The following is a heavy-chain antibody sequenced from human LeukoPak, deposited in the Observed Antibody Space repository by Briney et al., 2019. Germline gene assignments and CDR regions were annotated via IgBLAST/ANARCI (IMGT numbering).Heavy chain of an antibody. V-gene: IGHV3-7*03. J-gene: IGHJ4*02. CDR3: ARVQDYDYVWGSYRYFDY. Sequence: PGGSLRLSCAASGFTFSSYWMSWVRQAPGKGLEWVANIKQDGSEKYYVDSVKGRFTTSRDNAKNSLYLQMNSLRAEDTAVYYCARVQDYDYVWGSYRYFDYWGQGTLVTVSS. CDR1: GFTFSSYW. CDR2: IKQDGSEK. D-gene: IGHD3-16*02.